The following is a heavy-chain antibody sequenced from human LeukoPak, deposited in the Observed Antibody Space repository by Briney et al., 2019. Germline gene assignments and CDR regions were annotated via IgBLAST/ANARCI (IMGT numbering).Heavy chain of an antibody. J-gene: IGHJ3*02. CDR1: GGSISSYY. CDR3: AKSNGYGLVDI. CDR2: IFYSEST. V-gene: IGHV4-39*07. D-gene: IGHD3-10*01. Sequence: SETLSLTCTVSGGSISSYYWGWIRQPPGKGLEWIGNIFYSESTYYSPSLKSRVTISLDTSRNQFSLKLTSVTAADTAVYYCAKSNGYGLVDIWGQRTMVTVSS.